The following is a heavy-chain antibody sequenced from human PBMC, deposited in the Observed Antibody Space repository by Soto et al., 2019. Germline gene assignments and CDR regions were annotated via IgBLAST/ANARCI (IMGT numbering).Heavy chain of an antibody. CDR3: ARDRYEPLYYYYYGMDV. D-gene: IGHD1-1*01. J-gene: IGHJ6*02. Sequence: EVQLVESGGGLVKPGWSLRLSCAASGFTFSSYSMNWVRQAPGKGLEWVSSISSSSSYIYYADSVKGRFTISRDNAKHSLYLQMNGLRAEDTAVYYCARDRYEPLYYYYYGMDVWGQGTTVTVSS. CDR2: ISSSSSYI. CDR1: GFTFSSYS. V-gene: IGHV3-21*01.